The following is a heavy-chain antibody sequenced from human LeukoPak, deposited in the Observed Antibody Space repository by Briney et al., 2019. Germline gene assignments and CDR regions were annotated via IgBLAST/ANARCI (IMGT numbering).Heavy chain of an antibody. CDR1: GYTFTTYW. J-gene: IGHJ4*02. CDR2: IYPGDSDT. CDR3: ARTQEQQPGDY. Sequence: GESLKISCKGSGYTFTTYWIGWAGPMPGKGLEWMGIIYPGDSDTRYSPSFQGQVTISADKSISTAYLQWSSLKASDTAMYYCARTQEQQPGDYWGQGTLVTVSS. D-gene: IGHD6-13*01. V-gene: IGHV5-51*01.